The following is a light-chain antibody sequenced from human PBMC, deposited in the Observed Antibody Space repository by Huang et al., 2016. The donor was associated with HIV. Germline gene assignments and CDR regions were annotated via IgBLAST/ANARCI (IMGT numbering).Light chain of an antibody. CDR1: QSLFDNLNSKNY. V-gene: IGKV4-1*01. J-gene: IGKJ4*01. Sequence: DIVMTQSPDSLSIPPGERATINCKSSQSLFDNLNSKNYLAWFQQRPGQPPKLLCHFSGSRQSGIPDRFSASGSGTDFTLTIDNLQTEDVAIYYCQQYYRNPQPFGRGTAVEI. CDR3: QQYYRNPQP. CDR2: FSG.